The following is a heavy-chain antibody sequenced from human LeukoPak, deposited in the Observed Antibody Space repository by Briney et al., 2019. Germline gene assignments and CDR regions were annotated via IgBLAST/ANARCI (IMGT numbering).Heavy chain of an antibody. J-gene: IGHJ4*02. V-gene: IGHV4-39*02. CDR3: ARDVVVPAAPPTHFDY. Sequence: SETLSLTCTVSGGSISSSSYYWGWIRQPPGKELEWIGSNNYSGSTYYNPSLKGRVTISVDTSKKQFSLKVSSVTAADTAVYYCARDVVVPAAPPTHFDYWGQGTLVTVSS. CDR1: GGSISSSSYY. D-gene: IGHD2-2*01. CDR2: NNYSGST.